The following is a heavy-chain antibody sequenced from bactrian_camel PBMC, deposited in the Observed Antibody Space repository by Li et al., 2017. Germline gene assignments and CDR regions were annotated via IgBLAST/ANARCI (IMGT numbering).Heavy chain of an antibody. V-gene: IGHV3S53*01. D-gene: IGHD3*01. CDR1: GDFNNKNC. CDR2: INRNDET. CDR3: GLGDGFSCYRLVRYVAK. Sequence: HVQLVESGGGSVEAGGSLKLSCAMSGDFNNKNCMGWLRQAPGKEREVVASINRNDETTYADSVKVRFTISRDNARNTMWLQMNSLNREDTGMYYCGLGDGFSCYRLVRYVAKWGQGTQVTVS. J-gene: IGHJ4*01.